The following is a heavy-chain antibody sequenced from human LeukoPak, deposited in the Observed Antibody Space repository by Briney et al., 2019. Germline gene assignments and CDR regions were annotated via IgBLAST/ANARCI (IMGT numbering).Heavy chain of an antibody. CDR3: ARLYCSSTSCPRSMDV. V-gene: IGHV3-21*01. CDR2: ISSSSSYI. CDR1: GFTFSSYS. J-gene: IGHJ6*02. Sequence: GGSLRLSCAASGFTFSSYSMNWVRQAPGKGLEWVSSISSSSSYISYADSVKGRFTISRDNAKNSLYLQMNSLRAEDTAVYYCARLYCSSTSCPRSMDVWGQGTTVTVSS. D-gene: IGHD2-2*01.